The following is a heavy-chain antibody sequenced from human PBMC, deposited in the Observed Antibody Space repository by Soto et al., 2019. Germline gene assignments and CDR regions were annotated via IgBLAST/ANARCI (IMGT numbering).Heavy chain of an antibody. D-gene: IGHD2-2*01. J-gene: IGHJ4*02. V-gene: IGHV1-46*03. CDR3: ARDGELGYCSSTSCYAAIDY. CDR2: INPSGGST. CDR1: GYTFTSYY. Sequence: ASVKVSCKASGYTFTSYYMHWVRQAPGQGLEWMGIINPSGGSTSYAQKFQGRVTMTRDTSTSTVYMELNSLRSEDTAVYYCARDGELGYCSSTSCYAAIDYWGQGTLVTVSS.